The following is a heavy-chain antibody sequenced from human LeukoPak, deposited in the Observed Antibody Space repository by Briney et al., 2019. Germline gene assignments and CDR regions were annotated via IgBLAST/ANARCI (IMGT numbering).Heavy chain of an antibody. V-gene: IGHV1-69*13. CDR1: GGTFSSYA. Sequence: SVKVSCKASGGTFSSYAISWVRQAPGQGLEWMGGIIPIFGTANYAQKFQGRVTVTADESTSTAYMELSSLRSEDTAVYYCARTEGAGTMGFDYWGQGTLVTVSS. D-gene: IGHD6-13*01. J-gene: IGHJ4*02. CDR3: ARTEGAGTMGFDY. CDR2: IIPIFGTA.